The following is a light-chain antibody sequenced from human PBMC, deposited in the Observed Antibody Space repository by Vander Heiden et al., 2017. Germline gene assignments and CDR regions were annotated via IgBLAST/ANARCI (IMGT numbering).Light chain of an antibody. CDR1: QSVRSGY. CDR3: QQDGSSVT. CDR2: GVS. J-gene: IGKJ4*01. V-gene: IGKV3-20*01. Sequence: EIVSTQPPATLSLSPGERATPSCRASQSVRSGYLAWYQQTPGHAPRLLIRGVSRRATGIPDRFSGSESGTDFILTISRVEPEDFAVYYCQQDGSSVTFGGGTKVEIK.